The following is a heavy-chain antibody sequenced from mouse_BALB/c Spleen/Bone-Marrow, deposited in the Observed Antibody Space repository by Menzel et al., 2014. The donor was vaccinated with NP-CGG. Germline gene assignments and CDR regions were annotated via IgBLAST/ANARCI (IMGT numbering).Heavy chain of an antibody. D-gene: IGHD2-1*01. CDR2: IWGDGST. V-gene: IGHV2-3*01. CDR1: GFSLTSYG. CDR3: AATRKYGNPFAY. J-gene: IGHJ3*01. Sequence: QVQLQQSGPGLAAPSQRLSIPCTVSGFSLTSYGVSWVRQPPGKGLEWLGVIWGDGSTNYHSALISRLSISKDNSKSQVFLKLNSLRTDDTATYYCAATRKYGNPFAYWGQGTLVTVSA.